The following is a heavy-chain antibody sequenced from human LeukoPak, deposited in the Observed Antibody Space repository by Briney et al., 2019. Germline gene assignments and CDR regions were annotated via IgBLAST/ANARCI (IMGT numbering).Heavy chain of an antibody. J-gene: IGHJ4*02. V-gene: IGHV4-38-2*02. D-gene: IGHD6-19*01. CDR3: ARDPVAGTPYSSFDY. Sequence: SETLSLTCTVSAYSISSGYYWGWIRQPPGKGLEWIGSIYHSGSTYYNPSLRSRVTISVDTSKNQFSLKLSSVTAADTAVYYCARDPVAGTPYSSFDYWGQGTLVTVSS. CDR1: AYSISSGYY. CDR2: IYHSGST.